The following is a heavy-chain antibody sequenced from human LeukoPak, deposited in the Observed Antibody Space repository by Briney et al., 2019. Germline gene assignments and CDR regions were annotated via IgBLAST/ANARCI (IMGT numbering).Heavy chain of an antibody. CDR3: ARDPRLTRPYYYYMDV. D-gene: IGHD4-23*01. J-gene: IGHJ6*03. Sequence: ASVKVSCKTSGYTFTSYGFSWVRQAPGEGLEWMGWISANSANTNYAQKFQGRVTMTRDTSISTAYMEPSRLRSDDTAVYYCARDPRLTRPYYYYMDVWGKGTTVTISS. V-gene: IGHV1-18*01. CDR2: ISANSANT. CDR1: GYTFTSYG.